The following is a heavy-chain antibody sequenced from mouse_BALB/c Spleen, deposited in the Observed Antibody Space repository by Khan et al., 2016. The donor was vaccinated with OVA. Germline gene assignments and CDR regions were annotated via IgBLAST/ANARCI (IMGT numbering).Heavy chain of an antibody. CDR2: TNPTNGRT. Sequence: VQLQQSGAELVKAGASVKMSCKASGYTFTSYWMHWVKQRLGQGLEWFAETNPTNGRTYYNEKFKSKATLTVDKSSSTAYMLLSGPTFEDSAVYYCAXIKKIVATYFDYWGQGTTLTVSS. CDR3: AXIKKIVATYFDY. J-gene: IGHJ2*01. D-gene: IGHD1-1*01. V-gene: IGHV1S81*02. CDR1: GYTFTSYW.